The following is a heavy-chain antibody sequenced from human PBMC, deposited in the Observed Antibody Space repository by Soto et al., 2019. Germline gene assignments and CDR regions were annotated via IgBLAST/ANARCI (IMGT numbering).Heavy chain of an antibody. J-gene: IGHJ4*02. CDR1: GFTFDDYA. D-gene: IGHD3-16*01. V-gene: IGHV3-9*01. CDR2: ISWNSGSI. CDR3: AKGGFRGVTNPRDY. Sequence: HPGGSLRLSCAASGFTFDDYAMHWVRQAPGKGLEWVSGISWNSGSIGYADSVKGRFTISRDNAKNSLYLQMNSLRAEDTALYYCAKGGFRGVTNPRDYLGQGNLVTGSS.